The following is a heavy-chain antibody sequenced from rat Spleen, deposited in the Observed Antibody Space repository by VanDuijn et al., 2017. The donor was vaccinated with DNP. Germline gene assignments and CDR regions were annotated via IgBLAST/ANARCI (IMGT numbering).Heavy chain of an antibody. J-gene: IGHJ4*01. CDR2: ISYSGST. CDR3: ARLRLEWEVRAMDA. CDR1: GYSITGNY. Sequence: EVHLQESGPGLVKPSQSLSLTCSVTGYSITGNYWGWIRKFPGNKMEYIGHISYSGSTSYNPSLKSRISITRDTSKNQFFLQLNSLTTEDTATYYCARLRLEWEVRAMDAWGQGTSVTVSS. D-gene: IGHD1-1*01. V-gene: IGHV3-1*01.